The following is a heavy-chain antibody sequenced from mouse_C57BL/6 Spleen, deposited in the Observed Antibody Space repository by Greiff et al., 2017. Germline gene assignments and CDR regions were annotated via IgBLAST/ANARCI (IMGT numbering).Heavy chain of an antibody. D-gene: IGHD2-2*01. CDR1: GYTFTSYW. CDR3: TTGGYQRFAY. V-gene: IGHV1-5*01. Sequence: VQLQQSGTVLARPGASVKMSCKTSGYTFTSYWMHWVKQRPGQGLEWIGAIYPGNSDTSYNQKFKGKAKLTAVTSASTAYMELSSLTNEDSAVYYCTTGGYQRFAYWGQGTLVTVSA. J-gene: IGHJ3*01. CDR2: IYPGNSDT.